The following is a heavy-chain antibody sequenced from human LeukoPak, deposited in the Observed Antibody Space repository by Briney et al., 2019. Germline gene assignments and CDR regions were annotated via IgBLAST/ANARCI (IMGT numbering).Heavy chain of an antibody. CDR3: GGLPYYYYYYYMDV. D-gene: IGHD4-11*01. Sequence: PSETLSLTCAVYGGSFSGYYWSWIRQPPGKGLEWIGEINHSGSTNYNPSLKSRVTISVDTSKNQFSLKLSSVTAADTAVYYCGGLPYYYYYYYMDVWGKGTTVTVSS. V-gene: IGHV4-34*01. J-gene: IGHJ6*03. CDR2: INHSGST. CDR1: GGSFSGYY.